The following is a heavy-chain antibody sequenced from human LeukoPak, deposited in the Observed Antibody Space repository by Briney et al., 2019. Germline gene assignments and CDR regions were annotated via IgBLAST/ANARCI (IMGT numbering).Heavy chain of an antibody. CDR2: IYYSGST. Sequence: SETLSLTCTVSGGSISSSSYYWGWIRQPPGKGLEWIGGIYYSGSTYYNPSLKSRVTISVDTSKNQFSLKLSSVTAADTAVYYCARLRYYDILTGYGRDFDYRGQGTLVTVSS. CDR3: ARLRYYDILTGYGRDFDY. CDR1: GGSISSSSYY. D-gene: IGHD3-9*01. J-gene: IGHJ4*02. V-gene: IGHV4-39*01.